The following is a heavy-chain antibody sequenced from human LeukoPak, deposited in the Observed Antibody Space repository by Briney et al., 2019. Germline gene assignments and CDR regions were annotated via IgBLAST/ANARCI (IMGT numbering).Heavy chain of an antibody. CDR3: AKAWLEPDHYYYYYMDV. J-gene: IGHJ6*03. D-gene: IGHD3-3*01. V-gene: IGHV3-23*01. CDR1: GFTFSSYA. CDR2: ISGSGGST. Sequence: PGGSLRLSCAASGFTFSSYAMSWVRQAPGKGLEWVSAISGSGGSTYYADSVKGRFTISRDNSKNTLYLQMNSLRAEDTAVYYCAKAWLEPDHYYYYYMDVWGKGTTVTVSS.